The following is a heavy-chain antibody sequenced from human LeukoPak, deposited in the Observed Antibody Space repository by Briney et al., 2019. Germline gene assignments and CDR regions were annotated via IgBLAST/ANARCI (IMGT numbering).Heavy chain of an antibody. CDR1: GYTFTGYY. Sequence: ASVKVSCKASGYTFTGYYIHWVRQAPGQGLEWMGWINPNSGGTNYAQNSQGRVTLPRDTSISTAYMELSRLRSDDTAVYYCVLSAAGYYFAYWGQGTLVTVSS. CDR3: VLSAAGYYFAY. D-gene: IGHD6-13*01. CDR2: INPNSGGT. V-gene: IGHV1-2*02. J-gene: IGHJ4*02.